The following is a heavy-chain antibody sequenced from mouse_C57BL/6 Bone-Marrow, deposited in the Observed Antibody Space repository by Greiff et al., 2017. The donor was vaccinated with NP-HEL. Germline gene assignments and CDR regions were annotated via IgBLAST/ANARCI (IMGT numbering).Heavy chain of an antibody. CDR3: TKGSGKVYFDY. CDR1: GFNIKDDY. J-gene: IGHJ2*01. Sequence: DVQLQESGAELVRPGASVKLSCTASGFNIKDDYMHWVKQRPEQGLEWIGWIDPENGDTEYASKFQGKATITADTSSNTAYLQLSSLTSEDTAVYYCTKGSGKVYFDYWGQGTTLTVSS. D-gene: IGHD1-1*01. V-gene: IGHV14-4*01. CDR2: IDPENGDT.